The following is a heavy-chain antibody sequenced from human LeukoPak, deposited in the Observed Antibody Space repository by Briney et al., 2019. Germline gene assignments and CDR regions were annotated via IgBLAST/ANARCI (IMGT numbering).Heavy chain of an antibody. CDR1: GFTFSSYA. CDR3: ARHFGHNYDFWSGYFDY. V-gene: IGHV3-23*01. Sequence: GGSLRLSCAASGFTFSSYAMSWVRQAPGKGLEWVSAISGSGGSTYYADSVKGRFTISRDNSKNTLYLQMNSLRAEDTAVYYCARHFGHNYDFWSGYFDYWGQGTLVTVPS. J-gene: IGHJ4*02. CDR2: ISGSGGST. D-gene: IGHD3-3*01.